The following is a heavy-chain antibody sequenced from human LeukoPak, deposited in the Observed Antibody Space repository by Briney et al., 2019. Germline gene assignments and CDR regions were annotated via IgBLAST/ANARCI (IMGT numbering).Heavy chain of an antibody. D-gene: IGHD3-10*01. CDR2: IYYSGST. CDR1: GGSISSYY. J-gene: IGHJ6*02. CDR3: ARGPLVRGTYYGMDV. V-gene: IGHV4-59*08. Sequence: SETLSLTCTVSGGSISSYYWSWIRQPPGKGLEWIGYIYYSGSTNYNPSLKSRVTISVDTSKNQFSLKLSSVTAADTAVYYCARGPLVRGTYYGMDVWGQGTTATVSS.